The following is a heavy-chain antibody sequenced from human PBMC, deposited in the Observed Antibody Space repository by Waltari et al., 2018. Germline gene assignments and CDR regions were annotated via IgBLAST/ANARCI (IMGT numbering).Heavy chain of an antibody. Sequence: QVQLVQSGAEVKKPGSSVKVSCKASGGTFSSYAISWVRQAPGQGLEWMGGIIPILGIANYAQKFQGRVTITADKSTSTAYMELSSLRSEDTAVYYCARGGAKVGATRGDYYYYYMDVWGKGTTVTVSS. J-gene: IGHJ6*03. CDR1: GGTFSSYA. V-gene: IGHV1-69*10. CDR2: IIPILGIA. D-gene: IGHD1-26*01. CDR3: ARGGAKVGATRGDYYYYYMDV.